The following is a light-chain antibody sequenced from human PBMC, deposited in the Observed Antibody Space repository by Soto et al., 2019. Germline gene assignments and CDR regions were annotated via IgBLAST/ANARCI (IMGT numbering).Light chain of an antibody. V-gene: IGKV1-39*01. Sequence: DIQMTQSPSSLSASVGDRVTITCRARQSISSYLNWYQQKPAKAPPILLYAASSLQSGVPSRFSGSGSGTAFTLPISSLQPADFATSYCHQSYTTPRTFGQGTKVDIK. CDR3: HQSYTTPRT. CDR2: AAS. J-gene: IGKJ1*01. CDR1: QSISSY.